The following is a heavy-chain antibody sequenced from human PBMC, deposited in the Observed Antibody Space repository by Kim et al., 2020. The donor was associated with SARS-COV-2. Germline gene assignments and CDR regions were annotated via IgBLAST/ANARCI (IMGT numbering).Heavy chain of an antibody. V-gene: IGHV3-9*01. J-gene: IGHJ5*02. Sequence: GGSLRLSCAASGFTFDDYAMHWVRQAPGKGLEWVSGISWNSGSIGYADSVKGRFTISRDNAKNSLYLQMNSLRAEDTALYYCAKDSISAAGTGNWFDPWGQGTLVTVSS. CDR1: GFTFDDYA. CDR3: AKDSISAAGTGNWFDP. CDR2: ISWNSGSI. D-gene: IGHD6-13*01.